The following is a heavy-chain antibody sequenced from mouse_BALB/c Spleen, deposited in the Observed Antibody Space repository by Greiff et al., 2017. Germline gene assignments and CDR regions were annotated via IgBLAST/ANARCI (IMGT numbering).Heavy chain of an antibody. J-gene: IGHJ4*01. V-gene: IGHV2-9*02. CDR2: IWAGGST. CDR3: ARDYGYDLYAMDY. D-gene: IGHD2-2*01. Sequence: VMLVESGPGLVAPSQSLSITCTVSGFSLTSYGVHWVRQPPGKGLEWLGVIWAGGSTNYNSALMSRLSISKDNSKSQVFLKMNSLQTDDTAMYYCARDYGYDLYAMDYWGQGTSVTVSS. CDR1: GFSLTSYG.